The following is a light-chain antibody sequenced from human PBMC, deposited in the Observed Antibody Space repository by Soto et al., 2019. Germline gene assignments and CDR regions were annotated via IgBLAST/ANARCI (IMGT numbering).Light chain of an antibody. V-gene: IGLV2-14*01. J-gene: IGLJ2*01. CDR3: GSHTDSSSPV. CDR2: EVN. CDR1: SSDGGGYNY. Sequence: QSALIQPASVSGSPGQSISISCTGTSSDGGGYNYVSWYQQHPGKAPKVIIYEVNHRPSGVSSRFSGSKSGNTASLNISGLLPEDEADYYCGSHTDSSSPVFGGGTKLTVL.